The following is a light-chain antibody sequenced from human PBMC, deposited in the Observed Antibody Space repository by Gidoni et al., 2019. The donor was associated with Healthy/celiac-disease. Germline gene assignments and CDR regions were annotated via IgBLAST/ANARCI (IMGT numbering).Light chain of an antibody. CDR2: GAS. V-gene: IGKV3-20*01. J-gene: IGKJ1*01. CDR3: QQYGSSPFWT. Sequence: IVLTQSPGTLSLSPGERATLSCRVSQSVTSTYLAWYQQKPGQAPRLLIYGASNRATGIPDRFSGSGSGTDFTLTITSLEPEDFAVYYCQQYGSSPFWTFGQGTKVEIK. CDR1: QSVTSTY.